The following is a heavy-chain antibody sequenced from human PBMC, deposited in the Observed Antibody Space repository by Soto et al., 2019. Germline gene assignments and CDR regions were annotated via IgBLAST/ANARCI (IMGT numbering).Heavy chain of an antibody. J-gene: IGHJ4*02. Sequence: PSETLSLTCSVSGGPISGSYWSWIRQSPGKGLEWLGYVYYTGSTNYSPSLRSRVSISVDTSKNEFSLRLSSVTAADTAVYFCARSVAVPGAHIGYWGQGTQVTVSS. CDR1: GGPISGSY. CDR3: ARSVAVPGAHIGY. D-gene: IGHD6-19*01. CDR2: VYYTGST. V-gene: IGHV4-59*01.